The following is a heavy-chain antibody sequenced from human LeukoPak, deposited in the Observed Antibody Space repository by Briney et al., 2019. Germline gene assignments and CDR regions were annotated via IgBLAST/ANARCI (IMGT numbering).Heavy chain of an antibody. CDR2: ISWDGAGT. Sequence: GGSLRLSCAASGFTFDDLTMHWVRQTPGKGLEWISLISWDGAGTYYGDSVKGRFTVSGDNNKDSLFLQMNNLKPEDTGFYYCAKDAGYSSSCPGSWGQGTLVTVSS. CDR1: GFTFDDLT. J-gene: IGHJ4*02. CDR3: AKDAGYSSSCPGS. V-gene: IGHV3-43*01. D-gene: IGHD6-13*01.